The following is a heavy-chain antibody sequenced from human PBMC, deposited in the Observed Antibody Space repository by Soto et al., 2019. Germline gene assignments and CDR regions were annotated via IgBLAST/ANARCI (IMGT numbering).Heavy chain of an antibody. J-gene: IGHJ6*02. CDR3: ARPIAADGGMEV. Sequence: GGSLRLSCAASGFTFSSYSMNWVRQAPGKGLEWVSSISSSSSYIYYADSVKGRFTISRDNAKNSLYLQMNSLRAEDTAVYYCARPIAADGGMEVWGQGTTVTVSS. V-gene: IGHV3-21*01. D-gene: IGHD6-13*01. CDR1: GFTFSSYS. CDR2: ISSSSSYI.